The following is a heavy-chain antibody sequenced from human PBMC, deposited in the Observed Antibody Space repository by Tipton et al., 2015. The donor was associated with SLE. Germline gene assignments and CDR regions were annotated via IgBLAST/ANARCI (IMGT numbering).Heavy chain of an antibody. D-gene: IGHD5-24*01. CDR3: AGRWHPGAFDV. V-gene: IGHV4-59*11. Sequence: TLSLTCTVSGGSISSHYWSWIRQPPGKGLEWIGYIYYSGSTNYNPSLKSRVTISVDTSKNQFSLNLTSVTAADTPVYYCAGRWHPGAFDVWGQGTKVTFSS. CDR2: IYYSGST. CDR1: GGSISSHY. J-gene: IGHJ3*01.